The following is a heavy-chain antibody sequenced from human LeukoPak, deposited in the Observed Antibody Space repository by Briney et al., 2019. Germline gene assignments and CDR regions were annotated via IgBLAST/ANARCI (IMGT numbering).Heavy chain of an antibody. D-gene: IGHD5-18*01. CDR1: GFTVSSNY. Sequence: PGGSLRLSCAASGFTVSSNYMSWVRQAPGKGLEWVSVIYGGGSTYYADSVKGRFTISRDNSKNTLFLQMNSLRAEDTALYYCARGDAAMFMDYWGQGTLVTVSS. CDR3: ARGDAAMFMDY. V-gene: IGHV3-53*01. CDR2: IYGGGST. J-gene: IGHJ4*02.